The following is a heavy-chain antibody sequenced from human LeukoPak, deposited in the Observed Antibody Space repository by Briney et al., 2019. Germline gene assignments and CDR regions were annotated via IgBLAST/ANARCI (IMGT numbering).Heavy chain of an antibody. CDR2: ISRRNSI. CDR1: GFTVSSNY. Sequence: PGGSLRLSCAASGFTVSSNYMSWVRQAPGKGLEWVSVISRRNSIYYADSVSGRFTISRDSSKNTVFLQMNSLRVEDTAVYYCAREGTDGELFEGGQGTLVTVSS. V-gene: IGHV3-66*01. CDR3: AREGTDGELFE. J-gene: IGHJ4*02. D-gene: IGHD3-10*01.